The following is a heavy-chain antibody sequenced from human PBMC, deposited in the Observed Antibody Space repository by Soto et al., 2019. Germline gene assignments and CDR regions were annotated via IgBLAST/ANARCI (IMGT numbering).Heavy chain of an antibody. CDR3: ANHYSSASCQTH. D-gene: IGHD2-2*01. V-gene: IGHV3-48*02. Sequence: EVQLVESGGGLVQPGGSLRLSCATTGLIFSFYSMNWVRQAPGKGLEWLSYVSSSSSSVYYADSVKGRCNVYRDNGKNSLLLQMNSLRDEDTGVYSGANHYSSASCQTHWGQGTLVTVSS. CDR1: GLIFSFYS. CDR2: VSSSSSSV. J-gene: IGHJ4*02.